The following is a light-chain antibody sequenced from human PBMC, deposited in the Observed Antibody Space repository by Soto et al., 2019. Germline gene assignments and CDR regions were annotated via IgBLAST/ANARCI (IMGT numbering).Light chain of an antibody. Sequence: EIVLTQSPGTLSLSPGERATLSCRASQNVISSFLAWFQQKPGQAPRLLIYGASSRATGIPDRFSGSGSGTDFTLPISRVEPEDVAVYYCQHYDSSPRTFGGGTMVEIK. CDR1: QNVISSF. V-gene: IGKV3-20*01. J-gene: IGKJ4*01. CDR2: GAS. CDR3: QHYDSSPRT.